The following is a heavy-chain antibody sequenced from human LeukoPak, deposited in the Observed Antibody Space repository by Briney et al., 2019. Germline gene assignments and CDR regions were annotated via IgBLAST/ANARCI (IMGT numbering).Heavy chain of an antibody. J-gene: IGHJ3*02. CDR3: ARAITHPEDAFDI. CDR1: GYTFTGYY. Sequence: ASVKVSCKASGYTFTGYYMHWVRQAPGQGLEWMGIINPSGGSTSYAQKFQGRVTMTRDTSTSTVYMELSSLRSEDTAVYYCARAITHPEDAFDIWGQGTMVTVSS. CDR2: INPSGGST. D-gene: IGHD5-12*01. V-gene: IGHV1-46*01.